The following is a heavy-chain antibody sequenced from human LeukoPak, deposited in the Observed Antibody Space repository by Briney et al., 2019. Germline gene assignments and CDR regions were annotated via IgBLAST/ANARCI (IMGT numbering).Heavy chain of an antibody. CDR3: AKVSEVRGVSHDY. CDR1: GFTFSSYA. J-gene: IGHJ4*02. Sequence: PGGSLCLSCAASGFTFSSYAMSWVCQAPGKGLEWVSAISGSGGSTYYADSVKGRFTISRDNSKNTLYLQMNSLRAEDTAVYYCAKVSEVRGVSHDYWGQGTLVTVSS. CDR2: ISGSGGST. D-gene: IGHD3-10*01. V-gene: IGHV3-23*01.